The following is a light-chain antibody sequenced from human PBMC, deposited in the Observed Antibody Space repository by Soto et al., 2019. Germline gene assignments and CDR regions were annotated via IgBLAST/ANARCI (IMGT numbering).Light chain of an antibody. V-gene: IGKV3-15*01. CDR3: QQYNNWPPLT. CDR2: GAS. J-gene: IGKJ4*01. CDR1: QSVSSY. Sequence: EIVMTQSPATLSVSPGARATLSCRASQSVSSYLAWYQQKPGQAPRLLIYGASTSATGIPARFSGSGSGREFTVTTSSLQTEEFAVEDGQQYNNWPPLTCGGGTKVEIK.